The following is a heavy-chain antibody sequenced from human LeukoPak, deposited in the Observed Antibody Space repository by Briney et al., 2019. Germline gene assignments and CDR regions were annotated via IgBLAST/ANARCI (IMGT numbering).Heavy chain of an antibody. CDR1: GFTFDDNG. J-gene: IGHJ4*02. V-gene: IGHV3-20*04. CDR2: INWNGGST. Sequence: PGGSLRLSCAASGFTFDDNGMSWVRQAPGKGLEWVSSINWNGGSTGYADSVKGRFTISRDNAKNSLYLQMNSLRAEDTAVYYCARVHAAYPFDYWGQGTLVTVSS. CDR3: ARVHAAYPFDY. D-gene: IGHD2-15*01.